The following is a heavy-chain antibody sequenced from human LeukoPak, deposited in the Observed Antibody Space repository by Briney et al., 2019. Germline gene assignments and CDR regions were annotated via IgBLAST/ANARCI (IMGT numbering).Heavy chain of an antibody. J-gene: IGHJ5*02. CDR1: GFTFSSYA. D-gene: IGHD6-13*01. Sequence: GGSLRLSCAASGFTFSSYAMSWVRQAPGKGLEWVSAISGSGGSTYYADSVKGRFTISKDNSKNTLYLQMNSLRAEDTAVYYCAKSPTTGYSSSANWFDPWGQGTLVTVSS. CDR2: ISGSGGST. V-gene: IGHV3-23*01. CDR3: AKSPTTGYSSSANWFDP.